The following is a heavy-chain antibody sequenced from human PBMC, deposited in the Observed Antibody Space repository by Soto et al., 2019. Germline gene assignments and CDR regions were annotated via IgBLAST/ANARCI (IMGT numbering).Heavy chain of an antibody. CDR1: GFTFDDFS. Sequence: GGSLRLSCAASGFTFDDFSMHWVRQAQGKGLEWVSLIGRDGIYTYYADSVKGRFTISRDNSKNSLYLQMNSLRTEDTAFYFCAKEKHDASWTAFDYWGQGTLVTVSS. CDR2: IGRDGIYT. V-gene: IGHV3-43*01. D-gene: IGHD2-2*01. J-gene: IGHJ4*02. CDR3: AKEKHDASWTAFDY.